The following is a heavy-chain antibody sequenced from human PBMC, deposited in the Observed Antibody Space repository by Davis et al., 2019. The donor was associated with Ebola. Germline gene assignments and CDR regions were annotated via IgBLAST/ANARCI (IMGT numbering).Heavy chain of an antibody. J-gene: IGHJ4*02. Sequence: ASVKVSCKASGYTFTGYYMHWVRQAPGQGLEGMGIINPSGGSTSYAQKFQGRVTMTRDTSTSTVYMELSSLRSEDTAVYYCARDGRPDYGDYGPRGFDYWGQGTLVTVSS. CDR2: INPSGGST. CDR3: ARDGRPDYGDYGPRGFDY. CDR1: GYTFTGYY. D-gene: IGHD4-17*01. V-gene: IGHV1-46*01.